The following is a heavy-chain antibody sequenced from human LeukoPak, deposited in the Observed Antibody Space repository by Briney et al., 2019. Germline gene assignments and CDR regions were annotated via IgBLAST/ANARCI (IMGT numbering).Heavy chain of an antibody. CDR2: IRSKAYGGTT. CDR1: GFTFGDYA. Sequence: PGGSLRLSCTASGFTFGDYAMSWVRQAPGKGLEWVGFIRSKAYGGTTEYAASVKGRFTISRDDSKSIAYLQMNSLRAEDTAVYYCRGDSWRPGGDYWGQGTLVTVSS. CDR3: RGDSWRPGGDY. V-gene: IGHV3-49*04. D-gene: IGHD1-20*01. J-gene: IGHJ4*02.